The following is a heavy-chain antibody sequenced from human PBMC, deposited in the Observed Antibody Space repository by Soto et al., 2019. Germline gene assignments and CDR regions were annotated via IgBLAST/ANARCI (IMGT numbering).Heavy chain of an antibody. J-gene: IGHJ5*02. CDR1: GGSISSYY. CDR3: ARGLNERPELGYSYGNGWFDP. D-gene: IGHD5-18*01. Sequence: PSETLSLTCTVSGGSISSYYWSWIRQPPGKGLEWIGYIYYSGSTNYNPSLKSRVTISVDTSKNQFSLKLSSVTAADTAVYYCARGLNERPELGYSYGNGWFDPWGQGTLVTVSS. CDR2: IYYSGST. V-gene: IGHV4-59*01.